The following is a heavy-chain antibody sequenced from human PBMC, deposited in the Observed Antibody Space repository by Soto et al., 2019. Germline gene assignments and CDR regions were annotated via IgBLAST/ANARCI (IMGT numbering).Heavy chain of an antibody. Sequence: PSETLSLTCTVSGGSISYYYWSWIRQSPEKGLEWIGYIYSRGSTNYTPSLKSRVTISVETSKNQFSLKLSSVTAADTAVYYCGRTPHGSGPNYFDPGGQEILVTVS. CDR1: GGSISYYY. J-gene: IGHJ5*02. V-gene: IGHV4-59*01. CDR3: GRTPHGSGPNYFDP. CDR2: IYSRGST. D-gene: IGHD6-25*01.